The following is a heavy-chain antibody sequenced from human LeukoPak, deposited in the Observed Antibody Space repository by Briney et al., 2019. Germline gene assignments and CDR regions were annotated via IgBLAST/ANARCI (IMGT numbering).Heavy chain of an antibody. CDR2: INHSGST. CDR1: GGSFSGYY. D-gene: IGHD3-3*01. V-gene: IGHV4-34*01. Sequence: SETLSLTCAVYGGSFSGYYWSWIRQPPGNGLEWIGEINHSGSTNYNPSLKSRVTISVDTSKNQFSLKLSSVTAADTAVYYCARPRLFWSGYYPIWGQGTMVTVSS. J-gene: IGHJ3*02. CDR3: ARPRLFWSGYYPI.